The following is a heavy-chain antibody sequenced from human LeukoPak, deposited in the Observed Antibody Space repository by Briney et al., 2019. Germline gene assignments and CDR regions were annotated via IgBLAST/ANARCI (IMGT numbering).Heavy chain of an antibody. J-gene: IGHJ4*02. V-gene: IGHV4-34*01. Sequence: SETLPLTCAVSGVSFSTYYWSWIRQSPEKGLEWIGEVNHSGYTNYNPSLKGRVTISVDTSKNQFSLKLSSVTAADTAVYYCARQLYGSDYWGQGTLVTVSS. CDR3: ARQLYGSDY. CDR1: GVSFSTYY. CDR2: VNHSGYT. D-gene: IGHD4-17*01.